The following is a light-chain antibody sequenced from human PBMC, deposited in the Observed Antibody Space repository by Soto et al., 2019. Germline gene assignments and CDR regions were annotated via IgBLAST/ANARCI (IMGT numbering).Light chain of an antibody. Sequence: EIVLTQSPGTLALSPGERATLSCRASQGVSSSYLAWYQQKPGQAPRLLIYGASSRATGIPDRFSGSGSGTDFTLTISSLEPEDFAVYYCQQRSNWIPFGQGTRLEI. CDR2: GAS. CDR3: QQRSNWIP. V-gene: IGKV3D-20*02. CDR1: QGVSSSY. J-gene: IGKJ5*01.